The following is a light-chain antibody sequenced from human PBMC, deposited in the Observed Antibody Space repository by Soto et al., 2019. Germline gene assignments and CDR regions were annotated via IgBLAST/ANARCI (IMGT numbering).Light chain of an antibody. CDR2: DAS. CDR1: QTITDRY. J-gene: IGKJ4*01. CDR3: QQRSNGPSLT. V-gene: IGKV3-11*01. Sequence: IVLTQSPGTLSLSPGDRASLSCRANQTITDRYLAWYQQKPGQAPRLLISDASNRATGIPARFSGSGSETDFTLTISSLEPEDSAVYYCQQRSNGPSLTFGGGTKVDIK.